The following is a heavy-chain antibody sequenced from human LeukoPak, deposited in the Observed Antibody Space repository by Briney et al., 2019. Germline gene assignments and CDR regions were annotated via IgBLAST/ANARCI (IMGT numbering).Heavy chain of an antibody. Sequence: SETLSLTCTVSSYSISSGYYWGWIRQPPGKGLEWIGSIYHSGSDYYNPSLKSRVTISVDTSKNQFSLKVNSVTTADTAVYYCARVPHGETIFGVVLYWFDPWGQGTLVTVSS. J-gene: IGHJ5*02. CDR1: SYSISSGYY. V-gene: IGHV4-38-2*02. CDR2: IYHSGSD. D-gene: IGHD3-3*01. CDR3: ARVPHGETIFGVVLYWFDP.